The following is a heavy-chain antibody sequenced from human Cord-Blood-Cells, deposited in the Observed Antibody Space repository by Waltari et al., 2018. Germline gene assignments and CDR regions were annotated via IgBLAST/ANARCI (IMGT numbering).Heavy chain of an antibody. CDR1: GGSFSGYY. CDR2: INHSGST. CDR3: ARALLLRYFDWLPRTLRPGFDY. Sequence: QVQLQQWGAGLLKPSETLSLTCAVYGGSFSGYYWSWIRQPPGKGLEWIGEINHSGSTNYHPSLKSRVTISVDTSKNQFSLKLSSVTAADTAVYYCARALLLRYFDWLPRTLRPGFDYWGQGTLVTVSS. D-gene: IGHD3-9*01. V-gene: IGHV4-34*01. J-gene: IGHJ4*02.